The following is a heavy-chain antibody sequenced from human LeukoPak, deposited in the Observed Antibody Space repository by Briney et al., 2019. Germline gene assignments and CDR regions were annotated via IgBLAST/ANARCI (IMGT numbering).Heavy chain of an antibody. CDR1: GFTFSSYW. D-gene: IGHD3-9*01. J-gene: IGHJ6*03. CDR2: IKEDGSEK. Sequence: GGSLRLSCVASGFTFSSYWMSWVRQAPGKGLEWVANIKEDGSEKYYVDSVRGRFTLSRDNAENSLYLQMNSLRAEDTAVYYCARDHHDVLTGNYSNYYNYYYMDVWGKGTTVTVSS. V-gene: IGHV3-7*01. CDR3: ARDHHDVLTGNYSNYYNYYYMDV.